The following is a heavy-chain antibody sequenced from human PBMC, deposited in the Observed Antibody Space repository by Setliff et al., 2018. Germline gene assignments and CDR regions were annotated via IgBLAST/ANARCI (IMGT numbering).Heavy chain of an antibody. CDR1: GDSISSGSYH. CDR2: IHPSGST. CDR3: RFWSSYYKNDY. D-gene: IGHD3-3*01. Sequence: SETLSLTCTVSGDSISSGSYHWSWIRKPAGKGLEWIGRIHPSGSTNYNPSLKSRVTIAVDTSKNQFSLKLSSVTASDTAVYYCRFWSSYYKNDYWGQGTLVTVSS. V-gene: IGHV4-61*02. J-gene: IGHJ4*01.